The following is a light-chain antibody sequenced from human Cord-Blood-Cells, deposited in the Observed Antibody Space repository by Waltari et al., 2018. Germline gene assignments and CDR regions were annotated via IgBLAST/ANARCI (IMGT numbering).Light chain of an antibody. CDR3: QQYDNLPYT. V-gene: IGKV1-33*01. J-gene: IGKJ2*01. Sequence: DIQMTQSPSSLSAYVGDNVTITCPASQDISNYLNWSQQKPGNSPKLLIYDASNLETGVPSRFSGSGSRTDFTFTISSLQPEDIATYYCQQYDNLPYTFGQGTKLEIK. CDR2: DAS. CDR1: QDISNY.